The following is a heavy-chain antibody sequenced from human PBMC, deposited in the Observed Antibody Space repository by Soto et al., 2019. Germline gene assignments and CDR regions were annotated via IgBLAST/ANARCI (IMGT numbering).Heavy chain of an antibody. CDR3: ATPSNAHLTFYALDV. Sequence: VASVKVSCKVSGYTLNEESVHWVRQAPGKGLEWMGGFHPEDGKTIYAQKFQGRVTPTEDTSTDIAYMELSSLRSEDTAVYYCATPSNAHLTFYALDVWGQGTTVTVSS. J-gene: IGHJ6*02. CDR2: FHPEDGKT. V-gene: IGHV1-24*01. CDR1: GYTLNEES. D-gene: IGHD7-27*01.